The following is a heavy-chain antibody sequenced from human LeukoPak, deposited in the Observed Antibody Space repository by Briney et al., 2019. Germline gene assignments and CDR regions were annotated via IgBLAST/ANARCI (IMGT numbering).Heavy chain of an antibody. CDR3: ARVADV. CDR2: ISSSSSYI. Sequence: PGGSLRLSCEGSAFIFSGHWMNWVRQAPGKGLEWVSSISSSSSYIYYADSVKGRFTISRDNAKNSLYLQMNSLRAEDTAVYYCARVADVWGQGTTVTVSS. CDR1: AFIFSGHW. V-gene: IGHV3-21*01. J-gene: IGHJ6*02.